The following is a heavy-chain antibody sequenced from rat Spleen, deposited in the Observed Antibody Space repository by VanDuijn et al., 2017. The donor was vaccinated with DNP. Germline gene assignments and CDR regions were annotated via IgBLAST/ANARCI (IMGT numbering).Heavy chain of an antibody. J-gene: IGHJ2*01. CDR1: GYSITSNY. D-gene: IGHD1-1*01. Sequence: EVQLQESGPGLVKPSQSLSLTCSVTGYSITSNYWGWIRKFPGSEMEWIGHISNGGSTRYNPSLKSRISITRDTSKNQFFLQLNSLTTEDTATYYCARLRLEWEVRAMDAWGQGVMVTVSS. CDR3: ARLRLEWEVRAMDA. CDR2: ISNGGST. V-gene: IGHV3-1*01.